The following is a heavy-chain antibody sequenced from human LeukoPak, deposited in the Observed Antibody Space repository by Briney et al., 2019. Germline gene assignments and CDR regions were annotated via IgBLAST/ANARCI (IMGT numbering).Heavy chain of an antibody. CDR1: GFTFDDYA. D-gene: IGHD3-22*01. J-gene: IGHJ4*02. Sequence: PGRSLRLSCAASGFTFDDYAMHWVRQAPGKGLEWVSGISWNSGSIGYADSVKGRFTISRDNAKNSLYLQMNSLRAEDTALYYCAKDISRDKYYYDSSGCSDYWGQGTLVTVSS. CDR3: AKDISRDKYYYDSSGCSDY. CDR2: ISWNSGSI. V-gene: IGHV3-9*01.